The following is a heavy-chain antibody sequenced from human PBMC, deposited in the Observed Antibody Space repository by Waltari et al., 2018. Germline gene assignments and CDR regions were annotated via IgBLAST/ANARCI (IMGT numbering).Heavy chain of an antibody. CDR2: ISPICGTS. V-gene: IGHV1-69*08. Sequence: QVQLVQSGAEVKKPGSSVKVSCRASGGTFSSYAISWGRQAHGQGLEWMGRISPICGTSNSAQRCQGIVTITADKSTSTAYMELSSLRSEDTAVYYCARVPGDAAYFDSWGQGTLVTVSS. CDR1: GGTFSSYA. CDR3: ARVPGDAAYFDS. J-gene: IGHJ4*02. D-gene: IGHD2-21*02.